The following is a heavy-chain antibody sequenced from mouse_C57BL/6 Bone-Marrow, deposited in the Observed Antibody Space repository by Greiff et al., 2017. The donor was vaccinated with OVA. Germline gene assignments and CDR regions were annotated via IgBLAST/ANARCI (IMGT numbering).Heavy chain of an antibody. D-gene: IGHD3-2*02. Sequence: EVKLMESGPELVKPGASVKIPCKASGYTFTDYNMDWVKQSHGKSLEWIGDINPNNGGTIYNQKFKGKATLTVDKSSSTAYMELRSLTSEDTAVYYCARGGQLRLRIYYAMDYWGQGTSVTVSS. CDR3: ARGGQLRLRIYYAMDY. V-gene: IGHV1-18*01. CDR1: GYTFTDYN. J-gene: IGHJ4*01. CDR2: INPNNGGT.